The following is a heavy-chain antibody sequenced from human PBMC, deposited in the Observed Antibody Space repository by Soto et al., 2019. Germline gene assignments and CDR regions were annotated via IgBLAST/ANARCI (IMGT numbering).Heavy chain of an antibody. Sequence: EVQLLESGGGLVQPGGSLRLSCAASGFTFSCCAMSWVRQAPGNGLEWVSTIHGDGDYIHYTDYVKGRFTISRNNSRNTLYLQMNSLRGDDTAVYYCVENRGGGSYSSWSFASWGRGTLVTVSS. V-gene: IGHV3-23*01. CDR3: VENRGGGSYSSWSFAS. D-gene: IGHD1-26*01. J-gene: IGHJ2*01. CDR2: IHGDGDYI. CDR1: GFTFSCCA.